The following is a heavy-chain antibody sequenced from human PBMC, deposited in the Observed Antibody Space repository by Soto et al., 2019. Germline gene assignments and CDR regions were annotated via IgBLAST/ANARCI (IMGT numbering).Heavy chain of an antibody. CDR2: ISSSSSYI. Sequence: EVQLVESGGGLVKPGGSLRLSCAASGFTFSSYSMNWVRQAPGKGLEWVSSISSSSSYIYYADSVKGRFTISRDNAKNSMDLQMNSLSAEDTAVYYCAREMLVRGVNWFDPWGQGTLVTVSS. CDR1: GFTFSSYS. CDR3: AREMLVRGVNWFDP. D-gene: IGHD3-10*01. J-gene: IGHJ5*02. V-gene: IGHV3-21*01.